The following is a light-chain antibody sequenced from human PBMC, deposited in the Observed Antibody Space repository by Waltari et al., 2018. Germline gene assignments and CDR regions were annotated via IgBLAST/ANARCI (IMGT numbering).Light chain of an antibody. CDR2: AAS. CDR1: HDINNY. CDR3: QKFDRSPLT. Sequence: DIQMTQSPSSLSASVGDRVTITCRASHDINNYLAWYQQKPGKVPVLVIYAASTPSSGVPSRFSRSGFGRDFTLTISSLQPEDVATYYCQKFDRSPLTFGGGTKVEI. V-gene: IGKV1-27*01. J-gene: IGKJ4*01.